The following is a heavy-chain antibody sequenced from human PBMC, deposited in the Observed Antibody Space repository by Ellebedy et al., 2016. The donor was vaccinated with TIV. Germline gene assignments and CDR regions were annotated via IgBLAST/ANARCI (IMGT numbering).Heavy chain of an antibody. Sequence: SETLSLXCAVYGGSFSGYYWSWIRRPPGKGLEWIGEINHSGSTNYNPSLKSRVTISVDTSKNQFSLKLSSVTAADTAVYYCARAYGSGSYYFDYWGQGTLVTVSS. CDR2: INHSGST. CDR3: ARAYGSGSYYFDY. V-gene: IGHV4-34*01. CDR1: GGSFSGYY. J-gene: IGHJ4*02. D-gene: IGHD3-10*01.